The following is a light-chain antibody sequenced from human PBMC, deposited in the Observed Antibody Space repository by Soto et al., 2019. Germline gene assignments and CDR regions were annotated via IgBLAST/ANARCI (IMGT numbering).Light chain of an antibody. CDR3: HQYNSYSPYT. CDR1: QSMSSW. J-gene: IGKJ2*01. CDR2: KAS. Sequence: DIQMTQSPSTLSASVGDRVTITYRASQSMSSWLAWYQQKPGKAPKLLIYKASSLESGVPSRFSGSGSGTEFTLTISSLQPDDFATYYCHQYNSYSPYTFGQGTKLEIK. V-gene: IGKV1-5*03.